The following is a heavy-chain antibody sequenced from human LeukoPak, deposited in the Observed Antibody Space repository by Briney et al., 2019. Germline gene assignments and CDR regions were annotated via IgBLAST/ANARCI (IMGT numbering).Heavy chain of an antibody. Sequence: SQTLSLTCAVSGGSISSGGYSWSWIRQPPGKGLEWIGYIYQSGSTYYNPSLKSRVTISVDRSKNQFSLKLSSVTAADTAMYHCASEGVLGYSTSSGAFDIWGQGTMVTVSS. CDR1: GGSISSGGYS. CDR2: IYQSGST. D-gene: IGHD6-6*01. J-gene: IGHJ3*02. V-gene: IGHV4-30-2*02. CDR3: ASEGVLGYSTSSGAFDI.